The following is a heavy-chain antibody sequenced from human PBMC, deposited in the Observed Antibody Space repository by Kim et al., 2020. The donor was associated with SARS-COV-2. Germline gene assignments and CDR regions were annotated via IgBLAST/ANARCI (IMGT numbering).Heavy chain of an antibody. Sequence: ASVKVSCKASGYTFTDFYVHWGRQAPGQGLEWMGRINPNSGGTNYSQKFQGRVTMTRDTSINTAYMELSRLRSDDTAVYFCARWGRPTGTTGFGYVWTWGQGTLVTVPS. CDR3: ARWGRPTGTTGFGYVWT. CDR2: INPNSGGT. J-gene: IGHJ5*02. CDR1: GYTFTDFY. D-gene: IGHD1-1*01. V-gene: IGHV1-2*06.